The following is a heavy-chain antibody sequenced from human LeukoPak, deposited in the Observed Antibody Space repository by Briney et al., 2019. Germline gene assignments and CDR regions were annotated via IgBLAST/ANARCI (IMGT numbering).Heavy chain of an antibody. Sequence: PGGSLRLSCAASGFSFSGHWMSWVRQAPGKGLEWVANIKHDGSEKYYVDSVKGRFTISRDNTKNSLYLQMNSLRAEDTAVYYCARGRFRYFDYWGQGTLVTVSS. J-gene: IGHJ4*02. CDR3: ARGRFRYFDY. V-gene: IGHV3-7*04. CDR2: IKHDGSEK. CDR1: GFSFSGHW. D-gene: IGHD3-3*01.